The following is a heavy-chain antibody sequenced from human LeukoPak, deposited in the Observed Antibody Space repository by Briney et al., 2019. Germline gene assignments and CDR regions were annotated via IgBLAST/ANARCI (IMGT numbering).Heavy chain of an antibody. V-gene: IGHV3-23*01. CDR3: AKDLYNRNFFDY. Sequence: PGGSLRLSCATSGFTFSDYTMNWVRQAPGKGLEWVSGISGRGDTKFYADSVKGRFTISRDNSKNTVYLQMSSLRAGDTAVYYCAKDLYNRNFFDYWGQGTLVTVSS. J-gene: IGHJ4*02. CDR1: GFTFSDYT. D-gene: IGHD1-14*01. CDR2: ISGRGDTK.